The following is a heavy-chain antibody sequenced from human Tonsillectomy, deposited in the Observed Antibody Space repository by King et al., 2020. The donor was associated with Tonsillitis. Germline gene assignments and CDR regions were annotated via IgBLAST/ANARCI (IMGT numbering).Heavy chain of an antibody. Sequence: VQLVQSGAEVKKPGSSVKVSCKSSVGSFSDYGITWVRQSPGQGLEWMGDIIPIFRAPNYAQPFQGRLTITADESTSTAYMELSSLRSDDTAVYFCARYSRYFDYWGQGTLVTVSS. D-gene: IGHD6-13*01. CDR1: VGSFSDYG. CDR2: IIPIFRAP. J-gene: IGHJ4*02. V-gene: IGHV1-69*12. CDR3: ARYSRYFDY.